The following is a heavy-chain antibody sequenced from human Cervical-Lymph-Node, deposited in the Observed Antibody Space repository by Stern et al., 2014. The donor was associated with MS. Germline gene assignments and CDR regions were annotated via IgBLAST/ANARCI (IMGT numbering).Heavy chain of an antibody. V-gene: IGHV2-5*02. CDR1: GFSLSTRGVG. CDR2: IYWDDDK. Sequence: QVTLRESGPTLVKPTQTLTLTCTFSGFSLSTRGVGVGWIRQPPGKALEXLALIYWDDDKRYSPSLKSRLTITKDTSKNQVVLTMTNMDPVDTATYYCAHRRVGATPLDYWGQGTLVTVSS. J-gene: IGHJ4*02. CDR3: AHRRVGATPLDY. D-gene: IGHD1-26*01.